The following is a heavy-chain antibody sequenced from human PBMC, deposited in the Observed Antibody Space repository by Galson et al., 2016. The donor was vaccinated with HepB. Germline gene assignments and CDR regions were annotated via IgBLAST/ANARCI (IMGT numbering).Heavy chain of an antibody. Sequence: SLRLSCAASGFTFSSFGMHWVRQAPGKGLEWVAVISYDGSNKYYADSVKSRFTISRDNSKNTLYLQMNSLRAGDTAVYYCAKDRLVVYAIRYGMDVWGKGTTVTVSS. V-gene: IGHV3-30*18. D-gene: IGHD2-8*02. CDR3: AKDRLVVYAIRYGMDV. CDR2: ISYDGSNK. J-gene: IGHJ6*04. CDR1: GFTFSSFG.